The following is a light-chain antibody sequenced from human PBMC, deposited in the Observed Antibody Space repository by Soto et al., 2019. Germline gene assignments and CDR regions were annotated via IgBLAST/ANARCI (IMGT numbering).Light chain of an antibody. CDR3: QQRSNWPRRYT. CDR2: DAS. J-gene: IGKJ2*01. V-gene: IGKV3-11*01. CDR1: QSVSSY. Sequence: EIVLTQSPATLSLSPGERATLSCRASQSVSSYLAWYQQKPGQAPRLLIYDASNRATGIPARFSGSGSGTDFPLTISSLEPEDFAVYYCQQRSNWPRRYTVGQGTKLEIK.